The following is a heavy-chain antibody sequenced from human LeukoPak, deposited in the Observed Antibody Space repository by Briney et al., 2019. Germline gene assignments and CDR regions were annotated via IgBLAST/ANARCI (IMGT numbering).Heavy chain of an antibody. CDR3: AREDNWLDS. Sequence: GGSLRLSCAASGFTFSSYGMHWVRQAPGKGLEWVAVIWYDGSNKYYADSVKGRFTISRDNAKNSLYLQMNSLRAEDTAVYYCAREDNWLDSWGQGTLVTVSS. J-gene: IGHJ5*01. CDR2: IWYDGSNK. CDR1: GFTFSSYG. V-gene: IGHV3-33*01.